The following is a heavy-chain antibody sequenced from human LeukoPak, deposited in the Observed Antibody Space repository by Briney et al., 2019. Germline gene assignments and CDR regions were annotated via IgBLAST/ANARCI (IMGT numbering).Heavy chain of an antibody. Sequence: GGSLRLSCAASGFTFSSYAMSWVRQAPGKGLEWVSAISGSGGSTYYADSVKGRFTISRDNSKNTLYLQMHSLRAEDTAVYYCAKSYCSSTSCYWGQGTLVTVSS. CDR3: AKSYCSSTSCY. D-gene: IGHD2-2*01. J-gene: IGHJ4*02. CDR2: ISGSGGST. CDR1: GFTFSSYA. V-gene: IGHV3-23*01.